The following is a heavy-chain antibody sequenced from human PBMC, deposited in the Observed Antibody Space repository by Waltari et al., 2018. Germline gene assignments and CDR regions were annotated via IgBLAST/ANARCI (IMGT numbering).Heavy chain of an antibody. D-gene: IGHD3-16*01. CDR2: ISYTGTT. CDR1: GGSILSNRHY. V-gene: IGHV4-39*01. J-gene: IGHJ3*01. Sequence: QLHLQAAGPGLVTPPETLSLTCSLSGGSILSNRHYLAWFRQPPGKGLEWTATISYTGTTYDNPSLRSRVTISVDMAKNQFSLKLTSVTPADTAVYYCATYVGASIGTAAFDVWGQGTMVTVSS. CDR3: ATYVGASIGTAAFDV.